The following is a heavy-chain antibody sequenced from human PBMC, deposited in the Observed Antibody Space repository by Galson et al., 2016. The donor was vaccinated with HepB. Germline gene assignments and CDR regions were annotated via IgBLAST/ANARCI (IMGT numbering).Heavy chain of an antibody. CDR1: GDTFSNFA. V-gene: IGHV1-69*15. CDR3: ARGSDYVVTTNHHYYAMDV. J-gene: IGHJ6*02. CDR2: IIPIFGPA. D-gene: IGHD4-17*01. Sequence: QSGAEVKQPGESLRISCKASGDTFSNFAFSWVRQAPGQGLEWMGRIIPIFGPANYAQNFQGRVTITADDSTQTAYMEVSSLRPEDTAVYYCARGSDYVVTTNHHYYAMDVWGQGTTVTVSS.